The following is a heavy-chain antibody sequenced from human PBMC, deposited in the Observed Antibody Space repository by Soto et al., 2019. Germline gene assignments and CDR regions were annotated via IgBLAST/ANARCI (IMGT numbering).Heavy chain of an antibody. CDR1: GGSISSSSYY. CDR2: IYYSGST. V-gene: IGHV4-39*01. Sequence: SETLSLTCTVSGGSISSSSYYWGWIRQPPGKGLEWIGSIYYSGSTYYNPSLKSRVTISVDTSKNQFSLKLSSVTAADTAVYYCARHLNPIAAAGPYYYGMDVWGQGTTVTVSS. CDR3: ARHLNPIAAAGPYYYGMDV. D-gene: IGHD6-13*01. J-gene: IGHJ6*02.